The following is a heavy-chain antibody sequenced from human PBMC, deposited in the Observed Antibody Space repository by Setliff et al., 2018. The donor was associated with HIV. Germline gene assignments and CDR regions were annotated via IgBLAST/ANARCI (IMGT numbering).Heavy chain of an antibody. CDR2: INHSGST. D-gene: IGHD4-17*01. CDR1: GGSFSGYY. J-gene: IGHJ4*02. CDR3: ARYDYGDFDY. Sequence: LSLTCAVFGGSFSGYYWSWIRQPPGKGLEWIGEINHSGSTDYNPSLKSRVTISVDTSKNQFSLNLSSVTAADTAVYYCARYDYGDFDYWGQGTPVTVS. V-gene: IGHV4-34*01.